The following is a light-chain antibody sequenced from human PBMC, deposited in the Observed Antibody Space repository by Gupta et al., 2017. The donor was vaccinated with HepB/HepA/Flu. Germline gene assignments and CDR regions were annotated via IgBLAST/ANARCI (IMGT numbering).Light chain of an antibody. CDR3: ETRDSNTRV. J-gene: IGLJ3*02. Sequence: PVLTQSSSASASLGSSVKLTCTLSSGHSSYIIAWHQQQPGKAPRYLMKLEGSGSYNKGRGVPDRFSGSSSAADRNLTITNHQSEDEADYYYETRDSNTRVFGGGTRLTVL. CDR2: LEGSGSY. CDR1: SGHSSYI. V-gene: IGLV4-60*03.